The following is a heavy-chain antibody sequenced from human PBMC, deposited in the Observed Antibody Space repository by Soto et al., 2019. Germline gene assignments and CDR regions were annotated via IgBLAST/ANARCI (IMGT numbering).Heavy chain of an antibody. Sequence: SETLSLTCAVYGGSFSGYYWSWIRQPPGKGLEWIGEINHSGSTNYNPSLKSRVTISVDTSKNQFSLKLSSVTAADTAVYYCARGLSGPDDIVLMVLYYFDYWGQGTLVTVSS. CDR1: GGSFSGYY. V-gene: IGHV4-34*01. CDR3: ARGLSGPDDIVLMVLYYFDY. J-gene: IGHJ4*02. D-gene: IGHD2-8*01. CDR2: INHSGST.